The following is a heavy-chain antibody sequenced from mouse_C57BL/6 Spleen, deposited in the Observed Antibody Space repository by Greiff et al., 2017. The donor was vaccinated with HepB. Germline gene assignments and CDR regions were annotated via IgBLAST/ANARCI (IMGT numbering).Heavy chain of an antibody. Sequence: EVHLVESGGGLVKPGGSLKLSCAASGFTFSSYTMSWVRQTPEKRLEWVATISGGGGNTYYPDSVKGRFTISRDNAKNTLYLQMSSLRSEDTALYYCARVEDGYPAWFAYWGQGTLVTVSA. CDR1: GFTFSSYT. V-gene: IGHV5-9*01. D-gene: IGHD2-3*01. J-gene: IGHJ3*01. CDR3: ARVEDGYPAWFAY. CDR2: ISGGGGNT.